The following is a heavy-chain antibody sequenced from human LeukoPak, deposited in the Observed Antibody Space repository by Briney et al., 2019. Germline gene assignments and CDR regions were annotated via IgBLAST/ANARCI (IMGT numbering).Heavy chain of an antibody. J-gene: IGHJ4*02. D-gene: IGHD3-3*01. V-gene: IGHV1-69*13. CDR2: IIPIFGTA. CDR1: GGTFSSYA. Sequence: SVKVSCKASGGTFSSYAISWVRQAPGQGLEWMGGIIPIFGTANYAQKFQGRVTITADESTSTAYMELSSLRSEDTAVYYCASPPKKILRFLEWYYFDYWGQGTLVTVSS. CDR3: ASPPKKILRFLEWYYFDY.